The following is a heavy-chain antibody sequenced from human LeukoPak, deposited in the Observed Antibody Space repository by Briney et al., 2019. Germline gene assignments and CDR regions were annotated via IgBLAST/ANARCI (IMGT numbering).Heavy chain of an antibody. Sequence: PGGSLRLSCAASGFTFSNYNMNWVRQAPGKGLEWVSYITSSSSDVCYADSVKGRFTVSRDNAKNSLYLQMNSLRAEDTAVYYCARDSGGYDYWGQGTLVTVSS. CDR1: GFTFSNYN. V-gene: IGHV3-21*05. CDR2: ITSSSSDV. D-gene: IGHD5-12*01. CDR3: ARDSGGYDY. J-gene: IGHJ4*02.